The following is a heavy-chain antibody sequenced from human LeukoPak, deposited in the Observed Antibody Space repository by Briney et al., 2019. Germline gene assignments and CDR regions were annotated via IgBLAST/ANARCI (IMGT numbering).Heavy chain of an antibody. CDR2: ISRSGNTI. J-gene: IGHJ4*02. V-gene: IGHV3-11*01. Sequence: PGGSLRLSCAASGFTFRDYYMTWIRQAPGKGLEWVSYISRSGNTIYYADSVKGRFTISRDNAKNSLFLQMNSLRAEDTAVYYCARARDGYNSLLDSDYWGQGTLVTVSS. CDR3: ARARDGYNSLLDSDY. CDR1: GFTFRDYY. D-gene: IGHD5-24*01.